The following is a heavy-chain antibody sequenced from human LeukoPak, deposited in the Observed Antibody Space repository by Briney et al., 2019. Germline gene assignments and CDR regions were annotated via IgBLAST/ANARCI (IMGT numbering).Heavy chain of an antibody. V-gene: IGHV3-30*03. CDR3: ARDLGIVVVTAIDY. D-gene: IGHD2-21*02. CDR2: ISYDGSNK. CDR1: GFTFSSYG. Sequence: GRSLRLSCAASGFTFSSYGMHWVRQAPGKGLEWVAVISYDGSNKYYADSVKGRFTISRDNSKNTLYLQMNSLRAEDTAVYYCARDLGIVVVTAIDYWGQGTLVTVSS. J-gene: IGHJ4*02.